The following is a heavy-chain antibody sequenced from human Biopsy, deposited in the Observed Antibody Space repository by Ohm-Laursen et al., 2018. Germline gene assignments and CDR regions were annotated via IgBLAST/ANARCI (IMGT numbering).Heavy chain of an antibody. CDR1: AYSFGDHR. D-gene: IGHD3-3*01. CDR3: ARDVGDFWGGRQFDF. J-gene: IGHJ5*01. V-gene: IGHV1-2*02. CDR2: IDPKSGGT. Sequence: SSVKVSCKASAYSFGDHRIHWVRQAPGQGLEWMGWIDPKSGGTNYAQKFQRRVTMTKDTSISTTYMELRRLSSDDTAVFYCARDVGDFWGGRQFDFWGQGTLVTVSS.